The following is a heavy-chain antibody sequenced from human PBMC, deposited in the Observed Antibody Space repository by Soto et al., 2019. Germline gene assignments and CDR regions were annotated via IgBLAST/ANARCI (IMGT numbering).Heavy chain of an antibody. D-gene: IGHD6-13*01. CDR3: ARGLAAAGNYPWFDP. Sequence: SQTLSLTCAISVDRVSSYSATWNWIRQSPSRGLEWLGRTYYRSKWYDDYAVPVKSRISINPDTSKNQFSLQLNSVPPEDTAVYYCARGLAAAGNYPWFDPWGQGTLVTVSS. J-gene: IGHJ5*02. CDR2: TYYRSKWYD. CDR1: VDRVSSYSAT. V-gene: IGHV6-1*01.